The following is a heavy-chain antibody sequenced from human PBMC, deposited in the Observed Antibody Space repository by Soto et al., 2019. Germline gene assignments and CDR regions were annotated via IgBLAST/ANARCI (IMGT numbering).Heavy chain of an antibody. Sequence: AAVKVSCKASGYTFTSYGISWVRKAPGQGLEWMGWISAYNGNTNYAQKFQGRVTMTTDTSTSTAYMELRSLRSDDTAVYYCARTLNEWLLGLDWGQGTLVTVSS. CDR3: ARTLNEWLLGLD. CDR2: ISAYNGNT. CDR1: GYTFTSYG. J-gene: IGHJ4*02. V-gene: IGHV1-18*01. D-gene: IGHD3-3*01.